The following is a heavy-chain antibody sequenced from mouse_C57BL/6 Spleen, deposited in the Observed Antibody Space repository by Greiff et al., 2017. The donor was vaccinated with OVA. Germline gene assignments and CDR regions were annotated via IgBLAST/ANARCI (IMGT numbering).Heavy chain of an antibody. V-gene: IGHV5-16*01. CDR3: ARGYYYGSSYFDY. CDR2: INYDGSST. D-gene: IGHD1-1*01. CDR1: GFTFSDYY. J-gene: IGHJ2*01. Sequence: EVQLVESEGGLVQPGSSMKLSCTASGFTFSDYYMAWVRQVPEKGLEWVANINYDGSSTYYLDSLKSRFIISRDNAKNILYLQMSSLKSEDTATYYGARGYYYGSSYFDYWGQGTTLTVSS.